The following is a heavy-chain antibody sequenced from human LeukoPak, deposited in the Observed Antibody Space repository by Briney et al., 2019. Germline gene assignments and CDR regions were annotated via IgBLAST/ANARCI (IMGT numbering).Heavy chain of an antibody. V-gene: IGHV3-48*04. CDR2: ISSSASAI. J-gene: IGHJ4*02. CDR1: GFTFNANN. D-gene: IGHD3/OR15-3a*01. Sequence: GGSLRLSCALSGFTFNANNINWVRQAPGKGLEWVSYISSSASAISYADSVKGRFTISRDNAKNSLYLQMNSLRAEDTAVYYCAREGTGYPDYWGQGTLVTVSS. CDR3: AREGTGYPDY.